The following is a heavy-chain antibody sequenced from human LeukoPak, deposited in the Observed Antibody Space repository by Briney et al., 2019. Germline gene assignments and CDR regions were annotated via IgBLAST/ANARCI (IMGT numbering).Heavy chain of an antibody. Sequence: PSETLSLTCTVSGSSISNYYWSWIRQPAGKGLEWIGRIYATGSTNYNPSLKSRVTMSVDTSKYQFSLRLSSVTAADTAVYYCAQSYYDFWSGPIGYWGQGTLVTVSS. D-gene: IGHD3-3*01. CDR2: IYATGST. J-gene: IGHJ4*02. CDR1: GSSISNYY. V-gene: IGHV4-4*07. CDR3: AQSYYDFWSGPIGY.